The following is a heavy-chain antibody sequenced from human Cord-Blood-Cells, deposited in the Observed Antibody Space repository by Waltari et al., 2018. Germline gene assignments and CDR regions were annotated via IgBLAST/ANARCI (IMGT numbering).Heavy chain of an antibody. CDR3: ARGSDNWNYYYYYGMDV. CDR2: MNAGNGNT. D-gene: IGHD1-20*01. Sequence: QVQLVQSGAEVKKPGASVTVSCKASGYNFTRYAMPWVPPAPGQRVEWMGWMNAGNGNTKYSQKFQGRVTITRDTSASTAYMELSSLRSEDTAVYYCARGSDNWNYYYYYGMDVWGQGTTVTVSS. J-gene: IGHJ6*02. V-gene: IGHV1-3*01. CDR1: GYNFTRYA.